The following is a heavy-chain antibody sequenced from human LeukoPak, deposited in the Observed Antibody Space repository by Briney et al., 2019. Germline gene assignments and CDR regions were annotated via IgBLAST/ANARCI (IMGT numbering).Heavy chain of an antibody. CDR1: GGTFSSYA. CDR3: ARDQYSSDAFDI. V-gene: IGHV1-69*05. J-gene: IGHJ3*02. D-gene: IGHD2-15*01. Sequence: ASVKVSCKASGGTFSSYAISWVRQAPGQGLEWMGGIIPIFGTANYAQKFQGRVTITTDESTSTAYMELSSLRSEDTAVYYCARDQYSSDAFDIWGQGTMVTVSS. CDR2: IIPIFGTA.